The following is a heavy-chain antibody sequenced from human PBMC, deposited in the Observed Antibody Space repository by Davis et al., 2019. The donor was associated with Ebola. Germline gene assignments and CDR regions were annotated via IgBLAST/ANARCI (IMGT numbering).Heavy chain of an antibody. Sequence: SETLSLTCTVSGYSISSGYYWGWIRQPPGKGLEWIGSIYHSGSTYYNPSLKSRVTISVDTSKNQFSLKLSSVTAADTAVYYCARDWGMATPFNYWGQGTLVTVSS. CDR3: ARDWGMATPFNY. CDR2: IYHSGST. J-gene: IGHJ4*02. V-gene: IGHV4-38-2*02. CDR1: GYSISSGYY. D-gene: IGHD5-24*01.